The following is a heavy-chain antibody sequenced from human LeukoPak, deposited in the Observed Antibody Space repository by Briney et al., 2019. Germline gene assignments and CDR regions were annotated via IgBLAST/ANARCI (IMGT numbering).Heavy chain of an antibody. J-gene: IGHJ3*02. V-gene: IGHV3-9*01. CDR1: GFTFDYYA. CDR3: ARVEWLLNAFDI. Sequence: GGSLRLSCAASGFTFDYYAMYWVRQAPGKGLEWVSGISWKSGCIGYADSVKGRFTISRDNAKNTLYLQMNSLRAEDTAVYYCARVEWLLNAFDIWGQGTMVTVSS. CDR2: ISWKSGCI. D-gene: IGHD3-3*01.